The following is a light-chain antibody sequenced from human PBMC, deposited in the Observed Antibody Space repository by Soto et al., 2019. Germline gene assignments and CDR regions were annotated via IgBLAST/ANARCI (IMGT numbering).Light chain of an antibody. CDR1: QSVSSN. Sequence: EIVMTQSPATLSVSPGERATLSCRASQSVSSNLAWYQQKPGQAPRLLIYGASTRATGIPARFSGSVSGTEFTLSISSLPSEDFAVYYCQQYNNWPPYTFGQRKKLEIK. J-gene: IGKJ2*01. CDR3: QQYNNWPPYT. CDR2: GAS. V-gene: IGKV3-15*01.